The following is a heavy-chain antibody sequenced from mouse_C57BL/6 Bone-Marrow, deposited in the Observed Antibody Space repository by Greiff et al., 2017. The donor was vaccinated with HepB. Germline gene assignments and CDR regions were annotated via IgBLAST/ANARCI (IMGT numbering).Heavy chain of an antibody. J-gene: IGHJ2*01. CDR3: TTYGNDGYYFDY. Sequence: VQLQQSGAELVRPGASVKLSCTASGFNIKDDYMHWVKQRPEQGLEWIGWIDPENGDTEYASKFQGKATITADTSSNTAYLQLSSLTSEDTAVYYCTTYGNDGYYFDYWGQGTTLTVSS. V-gene: IGHV14-4*01. CDR1: GFNIKDDY. D-gene: IGHD2-2*01. CDR2: IDPENGDT.